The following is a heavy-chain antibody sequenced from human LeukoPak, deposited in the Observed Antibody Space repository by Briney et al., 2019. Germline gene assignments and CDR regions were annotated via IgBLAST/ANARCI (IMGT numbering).Heavy chain of an antibody. J-gene: IGHJ5*02. CDR1: GYTFTGYY. V-gene: IGHV1-2*02. CDR3: ARDLMRDYYDSSGYYPVDWFDP. CDR2: INPNSGGT. D-gene: IGHD3-22*01. Sequence: ASVKVSCKASGYTFTGYYMHWVRQAPGQGLEWMGWINPNSGGTNYAQKFQGRVTMTRDTSINTAYMELSRLRSDDTAVYYCARDLMRDYYDSSGYYPVDWFDPWGQGTLVTVSS.